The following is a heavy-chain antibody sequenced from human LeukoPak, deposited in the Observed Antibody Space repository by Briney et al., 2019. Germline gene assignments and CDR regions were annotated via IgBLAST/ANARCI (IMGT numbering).Heavy chain of an antibody. CDR1: GGSISNYY. Sequence: SEILSLTCTVSGGSISNYYWSWIRQPPGKGLEWIGYIYYSGDTNYNPSLKSRVTISVDTSKNQFSLKLTSVTAADTAVYYCASSHPLGSNNDYFTPFDYWGQGALVIVSS. J-gene: IGHJ4*02. CDR3: ASSHPLGSNNDYFTPFDY. D-gene: IGHD3-16*01. CDR2: IYYSGDT. V-gene: IGHV4-59*01.